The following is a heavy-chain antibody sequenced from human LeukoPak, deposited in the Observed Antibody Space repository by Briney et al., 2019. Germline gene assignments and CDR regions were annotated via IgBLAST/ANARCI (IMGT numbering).Heavy chain of an antibody. V-gene: IGHV4-59*01. Sequence: SETLSLTCTVSGGSISSYYWSWIRQPPGKGLEWIGYIYYSGSTNYNPSLKSRVTISVDTSKNQFSLKLSPVTAADTAVYYCARGCGGDCYYLDYWGQGTLVTVSS. J-gene: IGHJ4*02. D-gene: IGHD2-21*01. CDR1: GGSISSYY. CDR2: IYYSGST. CDR3: ARGCGGDCYYLDY.